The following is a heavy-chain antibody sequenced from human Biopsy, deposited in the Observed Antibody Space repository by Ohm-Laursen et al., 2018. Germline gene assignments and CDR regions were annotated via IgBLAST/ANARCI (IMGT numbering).Heavy chain of an antibody. CDR2: INPNSGGT. CDR3: ARRTWDN. CDR1: GYTFIDYY. J-gene: IGHJ4*02. Sequence: ASVKVSCKAYGYTFIDYYIHWVRQAPGQGLEWMGWINPNSGGTKYAQKFQGRVTMAGDTSINTVHMELRNLRFDDTAVYYCARRTWDNWGLGTLITVSS. V-gene: IGHV1-2*02.